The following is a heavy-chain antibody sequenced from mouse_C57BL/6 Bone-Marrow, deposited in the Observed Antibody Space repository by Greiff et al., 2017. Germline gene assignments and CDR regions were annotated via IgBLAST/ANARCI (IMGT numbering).Heavy chain of an antibody. D-gene: IGHD4-1*01. Sequence: EVKLVESGGGLVKPGGSLKLSCAASGFTFSSYAMSWVRQTPEKRLEWVATISDGGSYTYYPANVQGRFTISRDNAKNNLYLQLSHLKSEDTAMYYWARVAETGWYCDVWGTGTTVTVSS. CDR1: GFTFSSYA. J-gene: IGHJ1*03. CDR2: ISDGGSYT. V-gene: IGHV5-4*03. CDR3: ARVAETGWYCDV.